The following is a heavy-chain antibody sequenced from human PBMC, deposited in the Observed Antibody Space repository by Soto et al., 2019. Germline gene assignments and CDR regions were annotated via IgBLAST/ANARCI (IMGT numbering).Heavy chain of an antibody. CDR3: VRHENSDDACFDP. D-gene: IGHD2-21*02. CDR2: MRSAAISYAT. J-gene: IGHJ5*02. CDR1: GFTFSGSA. V-gene: IGHV3-73*01. Sequence: EVQLVESGGGLVQPGGSLKLSCAASGFTFSGSAMQWVRQAPGRGLEWIGRMRSAAISYATTYAASVKGRFTISRDDSKNTAYLQMNSLKTEDTAVYYCVRHENSDDACFDPWGQGTLVIVSS.